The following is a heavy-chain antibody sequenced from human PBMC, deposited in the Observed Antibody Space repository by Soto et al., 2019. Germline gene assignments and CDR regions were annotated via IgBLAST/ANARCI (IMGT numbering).Heavy chain of an antibody. V-gene: IGHV1-2*02. D-gene: IGHD3-10*01. CDR1: GYTFTGYF. CDR3: ARDMSMVRGGIRYYYYYYGMDV. J-gene: IGHJ6*02. CDR2: INPYSGGA. Sequence: ASVKVSCKASGYTFTGYFMHWVRQAPGQGLEWMGWINPYSGGADYAQSFQGRVTMTRDTSISTVYMELSRLRFDDTAVYYCARDMSMVRGGIRYYYYYYGMDVWGQGTTVPVSS.